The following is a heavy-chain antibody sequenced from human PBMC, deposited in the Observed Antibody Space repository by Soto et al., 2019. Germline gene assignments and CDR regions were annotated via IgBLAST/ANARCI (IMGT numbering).Heavy chain of an antibody. D-gene: IGHD5-18*01. CDR2: INQDGSER. CDR1: GLTFRNDW. J-gene: IGHJ5*02. CDR3: AVYGYGVSAAAS. Sequence: GGSLRLSCAGSGLTFRNDWLTWVRQAPGKGLEWVANINQDGSERYYVDSVRGRFTISRDNVENSLYLQLNSLRSEDTAVYYCAVYGYGVSAAASWGRGTLVTVSS. V-gene: IGHV3-7*03.